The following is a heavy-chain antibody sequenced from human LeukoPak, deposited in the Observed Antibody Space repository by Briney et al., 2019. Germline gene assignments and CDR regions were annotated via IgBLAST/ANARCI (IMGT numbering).Heavy chain of an antibody. D-gene: IGHD2-2*01. Sequence: PGGSLRLSCAASGFTFDVYDMHWVRQAPGKGLEWVSLISGDGGSTYYADSVRGRFTISRDNSKNSLYLQMNSLRTEDTALYYCAKEYCSTTTCYLSRPLAYWGQGTLVTVSS. CDR2: ISGDGGST. CDR3: AKEYCSTTTCYLSRPLAY. J-gene: IGHJ4*02. V-gene: IGHV3-43*02. CDR1: GFTFDVYD.